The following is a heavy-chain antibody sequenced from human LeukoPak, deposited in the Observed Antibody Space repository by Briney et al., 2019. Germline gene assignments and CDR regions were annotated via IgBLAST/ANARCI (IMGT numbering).Heavy chain of an antibody. CDR2: INPNSGGT. D-gene: IGHD2-15*01. CDR3: ARKAGYCSGGSCQGYFDY. V-gene: IGHV1-2*02. J-gene: IGHJ4*02. CDR1: GYTFTGYY. Sequence: ASVKVSCKASGYTFTGYYMHWVRQAPGQGLEWMGWINPNSGGTNYAQKFQGRVTMTRDTSISTAYMELSRLRSGDTAVYYCARKAGYCSGGSCQGYFDYWGQGTLVTVS.